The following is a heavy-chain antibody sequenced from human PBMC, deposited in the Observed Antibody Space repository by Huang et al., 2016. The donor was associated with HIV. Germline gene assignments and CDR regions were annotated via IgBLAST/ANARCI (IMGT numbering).Heavy chain of an antibody. V-gene: IGHV1-2*06. CDR3: ARESWASGVAHYFDY. D-gene: IGHD3-10*01. J-gene: IGHJ4*02. CDR1: GYSFTGHF. CDR2: IDPTSGAI. Sequence: QVQLVQSGAEVKRPGDSVKVSCKASGYSFTGHFIHWVRQAPGQGLEWMGRIDPTSGAINWASSFHGRDSMTRDKSISTAYMELSGLRSDDTAVFFCARESWASGVAHYFDYWGPGTLVTVSS.